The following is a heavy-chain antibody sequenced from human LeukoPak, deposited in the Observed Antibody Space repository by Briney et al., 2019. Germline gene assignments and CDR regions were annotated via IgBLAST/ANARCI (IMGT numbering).Heavy chain of an antibody. CDR1: GFTFSNYW. V-gene: IGHV3-74*01. Sequence: GGSLRLSCAASGFTFSNYWMHWVRQAPGKGLVWVSRINTDGSRITYADSVKGRFTISRDNAMNTVYLQMNSLRAEDTAVYYCAKVTYYGSGSYLDYWGQGTLVTVSS. D-gene: IGHD3-10*01. CDR2: INTDGSRI. CDR3: AKVTYYGSGSYLDY. J-gene: IGHJ4*02.